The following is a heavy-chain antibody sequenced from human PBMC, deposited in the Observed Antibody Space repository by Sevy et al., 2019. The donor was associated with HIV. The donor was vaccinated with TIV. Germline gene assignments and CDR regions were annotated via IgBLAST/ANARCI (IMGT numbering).Heavy chain of an antibody. Sequence: SGPTLVNPTQTLTLTCTFSGFSLSTSGVGVGWIRQPPGKALEWLALIYWDDDKRYSPSLKSRLTITKDTSKNQVVLTMTNMDPVDTAPYYCAHTWLAARLHPAFDIWGQGTMVTVSS. CDR2: IYWDDDK. CDR1: GFSLSTSGVG. D-gene: IGHD6-6*01. CDR3: AHTWLAARLHPAFDI. V-gene: IGHV2-5*02. J-gene: IGHJ3*02.